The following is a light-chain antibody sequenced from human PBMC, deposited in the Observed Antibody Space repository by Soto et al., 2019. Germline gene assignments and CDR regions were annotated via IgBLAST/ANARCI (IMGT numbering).Light chain of an antibody. J-gene: IGKJ1*01. CDR3: KHYNSYSEA. Sequence: DIQMTQSPSTLSGSVGDRVTITCRASQPISSWLACYQQKPGKAAKLLIYKASTLKSGVPSRFSGSGSGTDFTLTISRLQPDDFATYYCKHYNSYSEAFGQGTKVDIK. CDR1: QPISSW. V-gene: IGKV1-5*03. CDR2: KAS.